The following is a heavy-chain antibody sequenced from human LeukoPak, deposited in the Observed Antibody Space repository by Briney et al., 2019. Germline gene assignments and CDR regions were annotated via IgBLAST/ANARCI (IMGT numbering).Heavy chain of an antibody. D-gene: IGHD1-1*01. J-gene: IGHJ4*02. CDR1: GFPDNNYV. Sequence: GGSLRLSCAASGFPDNNYVMSLVRQAPGKGPEWVSARSPSGSTIYYADSVKGRFTISRDNSKNTLYLEMNSLRAEDTAIYYCAEVQSANKFDFWGQGTLVTVSS. CDR2: RSPSGSTI. V-gene: IGHV3-23*01. CDR3: AEVQSANKFDF.